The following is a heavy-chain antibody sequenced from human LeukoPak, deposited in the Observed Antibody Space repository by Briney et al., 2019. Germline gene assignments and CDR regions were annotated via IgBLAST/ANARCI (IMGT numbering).Heavy chain of an antibody. Sequence: ASVKVSCKASGYTFTGYYMHWVRQAPGQGLEWMGWINPNSGGTNYAQKFQGRVTMTRDTSISTAYMELSRLRSDDTAVYYCARHTKGPSGLRFLEWLPHKPYYYYYYMDVWGKGTTVTVSS. CDR3: ARHTKGPSGLRFLEWLPHKPYYYYYYMDV. CDR2: INPNSGGT. CDR1: GYTFTGYY. V-gene: IGHV1-2*02. J-gene: IGHJ6*03. D-gene: IGHD3-3*01.